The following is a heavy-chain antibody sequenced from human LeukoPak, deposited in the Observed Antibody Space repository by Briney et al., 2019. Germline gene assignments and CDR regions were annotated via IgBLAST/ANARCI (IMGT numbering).Heavy chain of an antibody. V-gene: IGHV3-9*01. CDR1: GFTFDDYA. CDR2: ISWNSGSI. J-gene: IGHJ4*02. D-gene: IGHD4-17*01. Sequence: PGRSLRLSCAASGFTFDDYAMHWVRQAPGKGLEWVSGISWNSGSIGYADSVKGRFTISRDNAKNSLYLQMNSLRAEVTAVYYCARDLSGDYRTIYLGFDYWGQGTLVTVSS. CDR3: ARDLSGDYRTIYLGFDY.